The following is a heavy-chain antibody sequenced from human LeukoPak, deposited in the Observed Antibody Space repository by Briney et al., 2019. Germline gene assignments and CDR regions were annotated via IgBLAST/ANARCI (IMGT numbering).Heavy chain of an antibody. CDR1: GYTFTGYS. J-gene: IGHJ4*02. D-gene: IGHD3-10*01. V-gene: IGHV7-4-1*02. Sequence: GASVKVSCKASGYTFTGYSINWVRQAPGQGLEWMGWINIYTGNPTYAQGFTGRFVFSLDTSVSTAYLQISSLKAEDTAVYYCARDHTMVRGETFDYWGQGTLVTVSS. CDR2: INIYTGNP. CDR3: ARDHTMVRGETFDY.